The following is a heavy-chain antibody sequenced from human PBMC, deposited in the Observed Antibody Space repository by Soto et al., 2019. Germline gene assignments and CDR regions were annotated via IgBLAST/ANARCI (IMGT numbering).Heavy chain of an antibody. CDR3: ARDSHSSSSHGDY. Sequence: EVQLVESGGGLVKPGGSLRLSCAASGFTFSSYSMNWVRQAPGKGLEWVSSISSSSSYIYYADSVKGRFTISRDNAKNSLYLQMNSLRAEGTAVYYCARDSHSSSSHGDYWGQGTLVTVSS. CDR2: ISSSSSYI. V-gene: IGHV3-21*01. D-gene: IGHD6-6*01. J-gene: IGHJ4*02. CDR1: GFTFSSYS.